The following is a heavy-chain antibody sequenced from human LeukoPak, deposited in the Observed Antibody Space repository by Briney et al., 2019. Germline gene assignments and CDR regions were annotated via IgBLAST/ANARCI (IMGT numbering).Heavy chain of an antibody. CDR2: INSDGSST. CDR1: GFTFSSYW. Sequence: GGSLRLSCAASGFTFSSYWMHWVRQAPGKGLVWVSLINSDGSSTFYADSVKGRFTISRDNAKNTLYLQMNSLRAEDTAVYYCARDSTYYDSSGYYHVGRNAFDIWGQGTMVTVSS. V-gene: IGHV3-74*01. CDR3: ARDSTYYDSSGYYHVGRNAFDI. J-gene: IGHJ3*02. D-gene: IGHD3-22*01.